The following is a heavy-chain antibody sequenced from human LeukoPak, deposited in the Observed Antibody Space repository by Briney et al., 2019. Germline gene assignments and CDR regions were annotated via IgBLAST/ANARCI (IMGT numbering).Heavy chain of an antibody. CDR1: GGTFSSYA. CDR2: IIPIFGIA. Sequence: ASVKVSCKASGGTFSSYAISWVRQAPGQGLEWMGRIIPIFGIANYAQKFQGRVTITADKSTSTAYMELSSLRSEDTAVYYCANFNSDIVVVPAAMTGMDVWGQGTTVTVSS. J-gene: IGHJ6*02. V-gene: IGHV1-69*04. CDR3: ANFNSDIVVVPAAMTGMDV. D-gene: IGHD2-2*01.